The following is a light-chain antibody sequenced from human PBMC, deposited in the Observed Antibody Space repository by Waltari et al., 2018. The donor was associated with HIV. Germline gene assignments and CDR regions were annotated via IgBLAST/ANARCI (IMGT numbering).Light chain of an antibody. Sequence: AWYQQRPVKVPRRLFDDASGRAAGSPIRVSGSGYGTDFSRAISRLEPEDFAVYYGQQYGAGYTFGLGTRLDMK. V-gene: IGKV3D-20*01. CDR2: DAS. J-gene: IGKJ2*01. CDR3: QQYGAGYT.